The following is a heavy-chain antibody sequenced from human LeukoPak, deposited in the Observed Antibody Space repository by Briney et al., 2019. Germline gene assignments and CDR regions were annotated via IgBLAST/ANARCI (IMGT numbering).Heavy chain of an antibody. CDR1: GYSISSGYY. D-gene: IGHD3-22*01. Sequence: PSETLSLTCTVSGYSISSGYYWGWIRQPPGKGLEWIGEINHSGSTNYNPSLKSRVTISVDTSKNQFSLKLSSVTAADTAVYYCARRSHYYDSSGTAFDIWGQGTMVTVSS. CDR2: INHSGST. CDR3: ARRSHYYDSSGTAFDI. V-gene: IGHV4-38-2*02. J-gene: IGHJ3*02.